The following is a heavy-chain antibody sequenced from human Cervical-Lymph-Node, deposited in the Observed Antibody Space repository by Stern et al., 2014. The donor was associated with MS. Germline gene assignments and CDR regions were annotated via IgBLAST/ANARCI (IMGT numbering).Heavy chain of an antibody. J-gene: IGHJ3*01. V-gene: IGHV3-30*04. CDR2: VSYDEANE. D-gene: IGHD2-2*01. CDR1: GFVFSDCS. CDR3: TSERIHQYHAFDL. Sequence: VQLVESGGGVVQPGRSLRLSCVASGFVFSDCSMHWVRQTPGKGLEWLAVVSYDEANELYAESVKGRFTISRDNSINTLFLQMNNLRPEDTAVYYCTSERIHQYHAFDLWGLGTKVIVSS.